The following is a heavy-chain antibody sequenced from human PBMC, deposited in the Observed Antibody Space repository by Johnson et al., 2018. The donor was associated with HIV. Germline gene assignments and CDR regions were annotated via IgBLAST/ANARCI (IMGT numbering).Heavy chain of an antibody. V-gene: IGHV3-7*04. D-gene: IGHD3-16*01. J-gene: IGHJ3*02. Sequence: VQLVESGGGLVQPGGSLRLSCAASGFTFSSFWMSWVRQAPGNGLEWVANIKHDGSEKYYGDSVKGRFTISRDNAKNSLYLQMNSLRAEDTALYFCARGRGALDIWGQGTMVTVSS. CDR3: ARGRGALDI. CDR1: GFTFSSFW. CDR2: IKHDGSEK.